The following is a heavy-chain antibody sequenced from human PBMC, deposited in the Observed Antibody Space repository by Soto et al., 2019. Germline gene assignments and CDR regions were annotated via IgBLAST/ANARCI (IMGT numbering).Heavy chain of an antibody. D-gene: IGHD1-1*01. CDR3: ARGGTTGTTLYYYYGMDV. V-gene: IGHV1-69*13. Sequence: ASVKVSCKASGGTFSSYAISWVRRAPGQGLEWMGGIIPIFGTANYAQKFQGRVTITADESTSTAYMELSSLRSEDTAVYYCARGGTTGTTLYYYYGMDVWGQGTTVTVSS. CDR2: IIPIFGTA. CDR1: GGTFSSYA. J-gene: IGHJ6*02.